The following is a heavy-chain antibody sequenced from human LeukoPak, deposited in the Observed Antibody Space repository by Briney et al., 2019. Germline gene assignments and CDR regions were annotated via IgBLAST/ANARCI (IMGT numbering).Heavy chain of an antibody. CDR2: ITHIGSM. CDR3: ARGPITMIVVVITHAFDI. D-gene: IGHD3-22*01. V-gene: IGHV4-34*01. CDR1: GGSFSGGSYF. J-gene: IGHJ3*02. Sequence: PSETLSLTCAVYGGSFSGGSYFWSWICQPPGKGLEWIGEITHIGSMNYNPSLESRVTISADTSKNQFSLRLTSVTAADTAVYYCARGPITMIVVVITHAFDIWGQGTMVTVSS.